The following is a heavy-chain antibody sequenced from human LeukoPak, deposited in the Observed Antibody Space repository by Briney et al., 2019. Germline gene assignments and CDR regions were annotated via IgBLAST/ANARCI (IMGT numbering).Heavy chain of an antibody. CDR3: ARGKVRGVISHYFDY. J-gene: IGHJ4*02. CDR2: IIPIFGKS. V-gene: IGHV1-69*13. CDR1: GGTFSSYS. D-gene: IGHD3-10*01. Sequence: GASVKVSCKASGGTFSSYSISWVRQAPGQGLEWMGGIIPIFGKSNYAQKFQGRVTITADESTSTAYMELSSLRSEDTAVYYCARGKVRGVISHYFDYWGQGTLVTVSS.